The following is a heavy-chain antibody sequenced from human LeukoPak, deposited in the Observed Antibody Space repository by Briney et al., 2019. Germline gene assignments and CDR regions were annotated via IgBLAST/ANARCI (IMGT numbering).Heavy chain of an antibody. V-gene: IGHV4-61*02. J-gene: IGHJ4*02. CDR3: ARTPYYYGSGSLALPDY. D-gene: IGHD3-10*01. CDR2: IYTSGST. Sequence: SETLSLTCTVSGGSISSGSCSWSWIRQPAGKGLEWIGRIYTSGSTSYNPSLKSRVTISVDTSKNQFSLKLSSVTAADTAVYYCARTPYYYGSGSLALPDYWGQGTLVTVSS. CDR1: GGSISSGSCS.